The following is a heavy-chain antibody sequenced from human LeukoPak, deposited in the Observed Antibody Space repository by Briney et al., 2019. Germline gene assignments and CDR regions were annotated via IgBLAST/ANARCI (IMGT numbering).Heavy chain of an antibody. Sequence: ASVKVSCKASGGTFSSYAISWVRQAPGQGLEWMGGIIPIFGTANYAQKFQGRVTITADKSTSTAYMELSSLRSEDTAVYYCARCSSSWYIYGYFDYWGQGTLVTVSS. V-gene: IGHV1-69*06. J-gene: IGHJ4*02. CDR2: IIPIFGTA. D-gene: IGHD6-13*01. CDR1: GGTFSSYA. CDR3: ARCSSSWYIYGYFDY.